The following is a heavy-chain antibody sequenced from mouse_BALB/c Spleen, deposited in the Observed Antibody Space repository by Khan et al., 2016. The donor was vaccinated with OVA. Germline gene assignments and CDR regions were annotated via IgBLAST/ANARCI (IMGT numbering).Heavy chain of an antibody. Sequence: DVMLVESGGDFVRPGGSLKLSCAASGFTFSTYGMSWVRQTPDKRLEWVATINTGGAYTYYPDTVKGRFTISRDNAKNTLYLQLSSLKSEDTAIYYCARLAYYYNSEGFAYWGRGTLVTVSA. V-gene: IGHV5-6*02. CDR1: GFTFSTYG. CDR2: INTGGAYT. D-gene: IGHD1-1*01. CDR3: ARLAYYYNSEGFAY. J-gene: IGHJ3*01.